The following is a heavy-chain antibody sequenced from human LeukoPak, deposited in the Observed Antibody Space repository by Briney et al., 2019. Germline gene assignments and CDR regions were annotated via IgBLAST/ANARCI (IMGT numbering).Heavy chain of an antibody. CDR2: ISSSGSTI. J-gene: IGHJ4*02. CDR1: GFTFSSYE. Sequence: GGSLRLSCAASGFTFSSYEMNWVRQAPGKGLEWVLYISSSGSTIYYADSVKGRFTISRDNAKNSLFLQMNSLRAEDTAVYYCARRGYYDTSGYLFDYWGQGTLVTVSS. V-gene: IGHV3-48*03. D-gene: IGHD3-22*01. CDR3: ARRGYYDTSGYLFDY.